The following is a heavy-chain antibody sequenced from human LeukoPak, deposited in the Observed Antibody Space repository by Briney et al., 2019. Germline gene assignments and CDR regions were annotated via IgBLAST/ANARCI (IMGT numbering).Heavy chain of an antibody. CDR3: ARGKYSSSWMDWFDP. CDR1: GFTFSDYY. D-gene: IGHD6-13*01. J-gene: IGHJ5*02. CDR2: ISSSGSTI. V-gene: IGHV3-11*04. Sequence: GGSLRLSCAASGFTFSDYYMSWIRQAPGKGLEWVSYISSSGSTIYYADSVKGRFTISRDNAKNSLYLQMNSLRAEDTAVYYCARGKYSSSWMDWFDPWGQGTPVTVSS.